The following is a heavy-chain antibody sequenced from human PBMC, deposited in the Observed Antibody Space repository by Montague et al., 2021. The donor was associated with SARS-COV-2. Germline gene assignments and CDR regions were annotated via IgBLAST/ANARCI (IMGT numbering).Heavy chain of an antibody. V-gene: IGHV4-39*02. Sequence: SETLSLTCTVSGDSITSSRYYWGCIRQPPGKGLEWIGSIHYSAATYYNPSLKSRLTISVDTSKNHFSLKLTSVTASDSAVYYCARPIHDNSPDRAFDVWGQGTMVTVSS. CDR2: IHYSAAT. D-gene: IGHD3-22*01. J-gene: IGHJ3*01. CDR1: GDSITSSRYY. CDR3: ARPIHDNSPDRAFDV.